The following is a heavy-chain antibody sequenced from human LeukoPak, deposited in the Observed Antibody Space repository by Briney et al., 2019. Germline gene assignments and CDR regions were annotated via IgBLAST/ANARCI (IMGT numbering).Heavy chain of an antibody. J-gene: IGHJ6*02. Sequence: SETLSLTCTVSGGSISSYYWSWIRQPPGKGLEWIGYIYYSGSTNYNPSLKSRVTISVDTSKNQFSLNLSSVTVADTPVYYCAGTYGGYYYYYSHMDVWGQGTTVTVSS. CDR2: IYYSGST. V-gene: IGHV4-59*08. CDR3: AGTYGGYYYYYSHMDV. CDR1: GGSISSYY. D-gene: IGHD5-12*01.